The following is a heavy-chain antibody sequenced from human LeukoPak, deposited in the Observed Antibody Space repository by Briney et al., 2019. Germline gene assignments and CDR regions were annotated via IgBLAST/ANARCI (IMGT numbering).Heavy chain of an antibody. V-gene: IGHV1-46*01. D-gene: IGHD5-12*01. CDR1: GYTFTSYY. CDR2: INPNGGSR. CDR3: ARVGGYDSVFYYYYYMDV. J-gene: IGHJ6*03. Sequence: ASVKVSRKASGYTFTSYYMHWVRQAPGQGLEWMGIINPNGGSRSYAQKFQDRVTMTRDRSTSTVYMELSSLRSEDTAVYYCARVGGYDSVFYYYYYMDVWGKGTTVTVSS.